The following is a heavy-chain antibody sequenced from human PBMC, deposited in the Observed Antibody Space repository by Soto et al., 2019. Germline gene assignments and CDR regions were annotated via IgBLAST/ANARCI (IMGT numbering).Heavy chain of an antibody. CDR1: GGTFSNYA. CDR3: AGASVDTAMITLDYFDWHYGMDV. D-gene: IGHD5-18*01. CDR2: IIPLFSTA. J-gene: IGHJ6*02. Sequence: QVQLVQSGAEVRKPGSSVKVSCKASGGTFSNYALSWVRQAPGQGLEWMGGIIPLFSTANYAQKFQGTAPIIADECTSTAYMELSSPTSEETAFYYCAGASVDTAMITLDYFDWHYGMDVWGQGTTVTVAS. V-gene: IGHV1-69*01.